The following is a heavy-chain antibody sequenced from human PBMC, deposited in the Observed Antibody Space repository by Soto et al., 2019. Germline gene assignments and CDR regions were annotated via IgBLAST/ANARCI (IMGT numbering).Heavy chain of an antibody. CDR3: AKVPVFSGGSGYPDEVGYYSDYMDV. J-gene: IGHJ6*03. Sequence: PGGSLRLSCAASGFTFSSYAMSWVRQAPGKGLEWVSAISGSGGSTYYADSVKGRFTISRDNSKNTLYLQMNSLRAEDTAVYYCAKVPVFSGGSGYPDEVGYYSDYMDVWGKGTTVT. CDR2: ISGSGGST. CDR1: GFTFSSYA. D-gene: IGHD2-15*01. V-gene: IGHV3-23*01.